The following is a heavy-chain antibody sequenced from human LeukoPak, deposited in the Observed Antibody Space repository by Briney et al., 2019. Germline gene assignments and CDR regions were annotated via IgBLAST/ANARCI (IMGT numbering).Heavy chain of an antibody. D-gene: IGHD6-6*01. CDR1: GYTFTSYD. CDR3: AREPSLHSCSSYNF. CDR2: MNPNSGNT. Sequence: ASVKVSCKASGYTFTSYDINWVRQATGQGLEWMGWMNPNSGNTGYAQKFQGRVTMTRDTSITTAYMELSSLSSEDTAIYYCAREPSLHSCSSYNFWGHGTLVTVSS. V-gene: IGHV1-8*01. J-gene: IGHJ4*01.